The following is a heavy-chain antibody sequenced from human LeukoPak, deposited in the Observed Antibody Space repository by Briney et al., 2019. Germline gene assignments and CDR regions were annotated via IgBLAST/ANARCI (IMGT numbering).Heavy chain of an antibody. J-gene: IGHJ6*04. Sequence: PGGSLRLSCAASGFTVSSNYMSWVRQAPGKGLEWVSVIYSGGSTHYADSVKGRFTISRDNSKDTLYLQMNSLRAEDTAVYYCARISSTVMYYYGMDVWGKGTTVTVSS. CDR2: IYSGGST. CDR1: GFTVSSNY. CDR3: ARISSTVMYYYGMDV. D-gene: IGHD4-17*01. V-gene: IGHV3-53*01.